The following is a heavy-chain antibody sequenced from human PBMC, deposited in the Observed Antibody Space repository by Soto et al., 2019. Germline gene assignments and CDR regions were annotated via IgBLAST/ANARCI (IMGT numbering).Heavy chain of an antibody. Sequence: QVQLVQSGAEVKKPGSSVKVSCKASGGTFSSYAISWVRQAPGQGLEWMGGIIPIFGTANYAQKFQGRVTITADEATSRAYMEPNSLSSENTAVYYCAREGLAAAGNYYYYAMDVWGQGSTVTVSS. CDR1: GGTFSSYA. D-gene: IGHD6-13*01. J-gene: IGHJ6*02. V-gene: IGHV1-69*12. CDR3: AREGLAAAGNYYYYAMDV. CDR2: IIPIFGTA.